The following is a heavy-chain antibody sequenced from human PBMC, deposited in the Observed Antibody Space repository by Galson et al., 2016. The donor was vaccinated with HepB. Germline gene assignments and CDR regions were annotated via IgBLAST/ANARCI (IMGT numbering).Heavy chain of an antibody. Sequence: SLRLSCAASGFTFRTYTMNWVRQAPGKGLEWVSSISSSSSYIYYADSVKGRFTISRDNAKNSLYLQMNSLRAEDTAVYYCARDFTVLRYFDWLLQGDAFDIWGQGTMVTVSS. CDR3: ARDFTVLRYFDWLLQGDAFDI. CDR2: ISSSSSYI. D-gene: IGHD3-9*01. CDR1: GFTFRTYT. V-gene: IGHV3-21*01. J-gene: IGHJ3*02.